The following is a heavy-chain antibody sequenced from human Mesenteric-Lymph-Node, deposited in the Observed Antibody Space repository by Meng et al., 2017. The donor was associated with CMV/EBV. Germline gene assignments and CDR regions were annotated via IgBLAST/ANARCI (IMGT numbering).Heavy chain of an antibody. D-gene: IGHD2-2*01. CDR1: EYTLTTYY. CDR2: INPNSGVT. V-gene: IGHV1-2*04. J-gene: IGHJ1*01. CDR3: ANVEVPVFGAEFFHH. Sequence: SEYTLTTYYVDWVRQAPGQGLDWMKWINPNSGVTHSAHNYRDWVTMTKNRSTSTAYMELSSLMSEDTAVYYCANVEVPVFGAEFFHHWGQGTLVTVSS.